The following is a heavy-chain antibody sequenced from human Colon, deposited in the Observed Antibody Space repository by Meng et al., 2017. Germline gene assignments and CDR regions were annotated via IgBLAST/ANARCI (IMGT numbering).Heavy chain of an antibody. D-gene: IGHD6-19*01. CDR1: GFTFSSYE. CDR2: ISSSGSTI. J-gene: IGHJ4*02. Sequence: GGSLRLSCAASGFTFSSYEMNWVRQAPGKGLEWVSYISSSGSTIYYADSVKGRFTISRDNAKNSLYLQMNSLRAEDTAVYYCARGEEQWLGGWGFDYWGQGTLVTSPQ. V-gene: IGHV3-48*03. CDR3: ARGEEQWLGGWGFDY.